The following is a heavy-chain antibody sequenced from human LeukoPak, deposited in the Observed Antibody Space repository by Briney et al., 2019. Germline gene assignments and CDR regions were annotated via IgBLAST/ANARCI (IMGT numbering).Heavy chain of an antibody. V-gene: IGHV5-51*01. Sequence: GESLKISCKGSGYSFTKYWIAWVRQMPGKGLEWMGIIDPGDSDTRYSPSFQGQVTISADKSISIIYLQWSSLKASDTAMYYCARQDLAFDIWGQGTMVTVSS. CDR2: IDPGDSDT. CDR1: GYSFTKYW. J-gene: IGHJ3*02. CDR3: ARQDLAFDI.